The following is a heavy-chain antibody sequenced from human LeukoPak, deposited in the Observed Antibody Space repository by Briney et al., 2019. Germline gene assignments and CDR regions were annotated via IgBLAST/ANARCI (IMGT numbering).Heavy chain of an antibody. CDR2: IMPVLDTG. Sequence: SVKVSCKASEGSLRRYVFAWVRQAPGQGLEWMGGIMPVLDTGSYAQGFQGRVTITADRSTSTAYMELRSLRPEDTALYYCAARDNGNDLLSYHGMDVWGNGTTVTVSS. CDR3: AARDNGNDLLSYHGMDV. D-gene: IGHD1-1*01. J-gene: IGHJ6*04. V-gene: IGHV1-69*06. CDR1: EGSLRRYV.